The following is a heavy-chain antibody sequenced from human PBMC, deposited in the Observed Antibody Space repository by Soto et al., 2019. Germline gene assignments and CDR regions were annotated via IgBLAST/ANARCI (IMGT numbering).Heavy chain of an antibody. Sequence: EVQLLESGGGLVQPGGSLGLSCAASGFTFSSIAMGWVRQAPGRGLEWVSAIGGSGATKYYADSVKGRFTISRDNSKNTLYLQMNSLRAEDTAVYYCAKASGYSSGWYPWYFDLWGRGTLVTVSS. V-gene: IGHV3-23*01. D-gene: IGHD6-19*01. CDR2: IGGSGATK. CDR3: AKASGYSSGWYPWYFDL. J-gene: IGHJ2*01. CDR1: GFTFSSIA.